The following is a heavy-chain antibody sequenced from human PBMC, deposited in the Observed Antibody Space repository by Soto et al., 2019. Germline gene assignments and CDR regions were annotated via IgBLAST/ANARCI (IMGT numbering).Heavy chain of an antibody. CDR2: IWYDGSNK. CDR1: GFTFSSYG. V-gene: IGHV3-33*01. D-gene: IGHD6-19*01. Sequence: QVQLVESGGGVVQPGRSLRLSCAASGFTFSSYGMHWVRQAPGKGLEWGALIWYDGSNKYYSESVKGRFTISRDNSKNTLYLQRNSLRAEDTAVYYCARVTVGSGWYNNYYYGMDVWGQGTTVTVSS. CDR3: ARVTVGSGWYNNYYYGMDV. J-gene: IGHJ6*02.